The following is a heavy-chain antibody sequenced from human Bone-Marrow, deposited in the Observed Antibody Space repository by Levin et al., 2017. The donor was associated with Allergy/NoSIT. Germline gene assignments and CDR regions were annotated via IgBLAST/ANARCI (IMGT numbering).Heavy chain of an antibody. D-gene: IGHD3-22*01. V-gene: IGHV5-51*01. CDR3: ARPIVNRESSGYYPVWSFDL. J-gene: IGHJ2*01. CDR2: VYPGESDV. Sequence: HGESLKISCKGSGYTFSRYWIAWVRQMPGKGLEWMGIVYPGESDVRYNPSLQGPFIISADTSISTAYLHWTSLTASDTGIYYCARPIVNRESSGYYPVWSFDLWGRGTLVTVSS. CDR1: GYTFSRYW.